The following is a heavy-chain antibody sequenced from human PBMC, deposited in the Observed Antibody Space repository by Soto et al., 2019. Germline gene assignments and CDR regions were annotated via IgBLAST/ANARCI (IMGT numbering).Heavy chain of an antibody. CDR2: IWYDGSNK. CDR3: ARDLSGYGFDY. Sequence: GGSLRLSCAASGFTFSSYGMHWVRQAPGKGLEWVAVIWYDGSNKYYADSVKGRFTISRDNSKNTLYLQMNSLRAEDTAVYYCARDLSGYGFDYWGQGTLVTVSS. J-gene: IGHJ4*02. V-gene: IGHV3-33*01. D-gene: IGHD5-12*01. CDR1: GFTFSSYG.